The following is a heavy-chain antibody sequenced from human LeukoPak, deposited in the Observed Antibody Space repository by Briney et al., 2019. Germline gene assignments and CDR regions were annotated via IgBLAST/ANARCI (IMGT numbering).Heavy chain of an antibody. Sequence: GGSLRLSCAASGTTFRNFGMHWVRQAPGMGLEWVAYIVYDGSNKYYADSVKGRFTISRDNSKNTLSLQMNSLTGEDTAVYYCARDLVSAGTRYYDLWGRGTVVTVSS. V-gene: IGHV3-30*02. D-gene: IGHD1-1*01. CDR1: GTTFRNFG. J-gene: IGHJ2*01. CDR3: ARDLVSAGTRYYDL. CDR2: IVYDGSNK.